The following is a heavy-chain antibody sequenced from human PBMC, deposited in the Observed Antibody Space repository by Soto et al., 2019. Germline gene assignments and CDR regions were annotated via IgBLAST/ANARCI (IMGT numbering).Heavy chain of an antibody. D-gene: IGHD3-22*01. CDR3: ARVQHYYDSSGIDY. Sequence: QVQLVESGGGVVQPGRSLRLSCAASGFTFSSYGMHWVRQAPGKGLEWVAVIWYDGSNKYYADSVKGRFTISRDNSKNTLYLQMNSLRAEDTAVYYCARVQHYYDSSGIDYWGQGTLVTVSS. V-gene: IGHV3-33*01. CDR2: IWYDGSNK. CDR1: GFTFSSYG. J-gene: IGHJ4*02.